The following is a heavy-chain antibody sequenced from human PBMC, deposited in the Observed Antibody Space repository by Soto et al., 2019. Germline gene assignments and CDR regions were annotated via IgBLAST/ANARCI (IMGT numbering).Heavy chain of an antibody. CDR2: ISAYNGNT. CDR1: GYTFTSYG. CDR3: ARRGSSSSSYYYYGMDV. V-gene: IGHV1-18*01. J-gene: IGHJ6*02. Sequence: QVQLVQSGAEVKKPGASVKVSCKASGYTFTSYGISWVRQAPGQGLEWMGWISAYNGNTNYAQKLQGRVTMTTVTSTSTGYMELRSLRSDDTAVYYCARRGSSSSSYYYYGMDVWGQGTTVTVSS. D-gene: IGHD6-6*01.